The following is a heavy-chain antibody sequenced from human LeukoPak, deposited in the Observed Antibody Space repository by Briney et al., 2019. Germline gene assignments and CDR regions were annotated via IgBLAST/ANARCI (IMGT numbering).Heavy chain of an antibody. V-gene: IGHV1-2*02. Sequence: ASVKVSCKASGYTFTGYYMHWVRQAPGQGLEWMGWINPNSGGTNYAQKFQGRVTMTRDTSISTAYMELSRLRSDDTAVYYCARDSRPRWEGTYYFDYWGQGTLVTVSS. J-gene: IGHJ4*02. CDR2: INPNSGGT. CDR1: GYTFTGYY. D-gene: IGHD1-26*01. CDR3: ARDSRPRWEGTYYFDY.